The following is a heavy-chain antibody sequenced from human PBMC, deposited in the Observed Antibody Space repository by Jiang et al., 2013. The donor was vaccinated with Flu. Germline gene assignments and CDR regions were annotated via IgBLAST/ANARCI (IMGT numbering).Heavy chain of an antibody. D-gene: IGHD4-23*01. V-gene: IGHV4-39*01. Sequence: LLKPSETLSLTCTVSGGSISSSSYYWGWIRQPPGKGLEWIGSIYYSGSTYYNPSLKSRVTISVDTSKNQFSLKLSSVTAADTAVYYCARGRPYYGGFRTYYFDYWGQGTLVTVSS. J-gene: IGHJ4*02. CDR2: IYYSGST. CDR1: GGSISSSSYY. CDR3: ARGRPYYGGFRTYYFDY.